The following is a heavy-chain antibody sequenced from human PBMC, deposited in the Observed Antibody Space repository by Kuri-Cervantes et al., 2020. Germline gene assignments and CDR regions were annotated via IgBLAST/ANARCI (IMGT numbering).Heavy chain of an antibody. CDR1: EFTFSNYV. V-gene: IGHV3-7*01. CDR3: AILKGFYGMDV. CDR2: IKQDGSEQ. Sequence: GGSLRLSCAASEFTFSNYVMGWVRQAPGKGLEWVANIKQDGSEQYYVDSVKGRFTVSRDNAKNSLYLQMNSLRAEDTAIYYCAILKGFYGMDVWGQGTTVTVSS. J-gene: IGHJ6*02.